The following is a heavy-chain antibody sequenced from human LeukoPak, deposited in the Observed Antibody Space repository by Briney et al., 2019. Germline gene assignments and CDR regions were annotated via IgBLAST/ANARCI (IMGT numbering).Heavy chain of an antibody. Sequence: GGSLRLSCAASGFTFSSYEMNWVRQAPGKGLEWVSYISSSCSTIYYADSVKGRFTISRDNAKNSLYLQMNSLRAEDTAVYYCARVDSGYDFYYYYYGMDVWGQGTTVTVSS. CDR3: ARVDSGYDFYYYYYGMDV. D-gene: IGHD5-12*01. CDR2: ISSSCSTI. V-gene: IGHV3-48*03. J-gene: IGHJ6*02. CDR1: GFTFSSYE.